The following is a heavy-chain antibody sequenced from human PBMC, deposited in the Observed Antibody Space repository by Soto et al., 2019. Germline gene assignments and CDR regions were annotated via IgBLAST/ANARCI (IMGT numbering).Heavy chain of an antibody. CDR1: GGSISSSSYY. CDR2: IYYSGST. Sequence: QLQLQESGPGLVKPSETLSLTCTVSGGSISSSSYYWGWIRQPPGKGLEWIGSIYYSGSTYYNPSLKSRVTISVYTSKNQFSLKLSSVTAADTAVYYCARQPVLHIVVVVAATGDYFDYWGQGTLVTVSS. V-gene: IGHV4-39*01. J-gene: IGHJ4*02. D-gene: IGHD2-15*01. CDR3: ARQPVLHIVVVVAATGDYFDY.